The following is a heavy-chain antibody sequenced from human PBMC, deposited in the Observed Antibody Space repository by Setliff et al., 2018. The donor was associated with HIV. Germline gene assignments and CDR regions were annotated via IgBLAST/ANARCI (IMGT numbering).Heavy chain of an antibody. CDR3: ARLRYYDILTGYAFDY. CDR1: GGYVSGSSHY. V-gene: IGHV4-39*01. D-gene: IGHD3-9*01. Sequence: SETLSLTCTVSGGYVSGSSHYWGWIRQPPGKGLEWIGSISYSENIYYNPSLKSRVTISADTSKKHFSLKLSSVTAADTAVYYCARLRYYDILTGYAFDYWGQGTLVTVSS. J-gene: IGHJ4*02. CDR2: ISYSENI.